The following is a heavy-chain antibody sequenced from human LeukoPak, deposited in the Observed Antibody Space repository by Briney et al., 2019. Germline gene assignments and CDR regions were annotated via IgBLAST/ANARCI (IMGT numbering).Heavy chain of an antibody. V-gene: IGHV3-30*18. D-gene: IGHD5-12*01. Sequence: GGSLRLSCAASGFAFSSYAMHWVRQAPGKGLEWVSSISYGGTNRFYAGSVKGRFTISRDDSKNTLYLLMNSLRTEDTAMYYCAKDSSGNSGNIDSWGQGTLVTVSS. CDR1: GFAFSSYA. CDR2: ISYGGTNR. CDR3: AKDSSGNSGNIDS. J-gene: IGHJ4*02.